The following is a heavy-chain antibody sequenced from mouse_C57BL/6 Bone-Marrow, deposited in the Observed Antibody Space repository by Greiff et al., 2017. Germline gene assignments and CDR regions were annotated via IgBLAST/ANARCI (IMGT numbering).Heavy chain of an antibody. V-gene: IGHV1-64*01. CDR3: ASRQLRLRDYAMDY. CDR1: GYTFTSYW. CDR2: IQPNSGST. J-gene: IGHJ4*01. D-gene: IGHD3-2*02. Sequence: QVQLQQPGAELVKPGASVKLSCKASGYTFTSYWMHWVKQRPGQGLEWIGMIQPNSGSTNYNEKFKSKATLTVDKSSSTAYMQLSSLTSEDSAVYYCASRQLRLRDYAMDYWGQGTSVTVSS.